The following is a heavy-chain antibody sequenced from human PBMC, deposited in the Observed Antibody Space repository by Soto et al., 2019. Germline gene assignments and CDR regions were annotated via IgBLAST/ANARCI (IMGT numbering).Heavy chain of an antibody. CDR2: ISHDGSNE. CDR3: AKVLGIAVAGIDR. CDR1: GFTFSSFG. D-gene: IGHD6-19*01. J-gene: IGHJ5*02. V-gene: IGHV3-30*18. Sequence: GGSLRLSCAASGFTFSSFGMHWVRQAPGKGLEWVTFISHDGSNEYYAESVKGRFTVSRDNAKNTLYLQMNSLRPEDTAVYYCAKVLGIAVAGIDRWGQGSLVTVSS.